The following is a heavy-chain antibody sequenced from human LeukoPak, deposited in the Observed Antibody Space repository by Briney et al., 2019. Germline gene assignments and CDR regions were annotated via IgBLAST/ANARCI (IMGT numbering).Heavy chain of an antibody. Sequence: GGSLRLSCTVSGFTLSSYEMSWIRQAPGKGLEWVSSIEYSGGSAYYADSVKGRFTISRDNSKNTLYLQMNSLRAEDTAVYYCARGTGIVGATTDAFDIWGQGTMVTVSS. CDR2: IEYSGGSA. V-gene: IGHV3-23*01. D-gene: IGHD1-26*01. CDR3: ARGTGIVGATTDAFDI. J-gene: IGHJ3*02. CDR1: GFTLSSYE.